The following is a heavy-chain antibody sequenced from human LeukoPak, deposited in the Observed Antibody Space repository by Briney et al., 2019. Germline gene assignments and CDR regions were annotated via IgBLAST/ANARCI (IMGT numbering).Heavy chain of an antibody. CDR1: GVSISSSNSY. J-gene: IGHJ4*02. CDR2: IYYSGNT. Sequence: PSETLSLTCAVSGVSISSSNSYWGWIRQPPGKGLEWIGSIYYSGNTYYNASLKSQVSISIDTSKNQFSLRLTSVTAADTSVYYCARQTGSGLFILPGGQGTLVTVSS. D-gene: IGHD3/OR15-3a*01. V-gene: IGHV4-39*01. CDR3: ARQTGSGLFILP.